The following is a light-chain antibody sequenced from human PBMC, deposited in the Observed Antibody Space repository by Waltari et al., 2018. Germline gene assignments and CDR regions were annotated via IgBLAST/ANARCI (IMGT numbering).Light chain of an antibody. V-gene: IGKV4-1*01. CDR1: QMVLYSSNNKHY. CDR3: QQYYSSPQT. CDR2: SAA. Sequence: DIVLPQSPDSLAVSLGEMATINSKSSQMVLYSSNNKHYLAWYRQTPGQPPKLLIYSAATRESGVPDRFGGSGSGTDFTLLISSLQAEDGAGDYCQQYYSSPQTFGQGTKVEIK. J-gene: IGKJ1*01.